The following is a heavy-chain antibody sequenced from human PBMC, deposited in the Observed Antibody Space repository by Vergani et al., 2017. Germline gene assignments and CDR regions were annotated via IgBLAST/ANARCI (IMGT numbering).Heavy chain of an antibody. V-gene: IGHV1-46*01. CDR1: GYTFTSYY. CDR3: AREGDSGYDWVGYYFDY. CDR2: INPSGGST. Sequence: QVQLVQSGAEVKKPGASVKVSCKASGYTFTSYYMHWVRQAPGQGLEWMGIINPSGGSTSYAQKFQGRVTMTRDTSTSTAYMELRSLGAEDTAVYYCAREGDSGYDWVGYYFDYWGQGTLVTVAS. J-gene: IGHJ4*02. D-gene: IGHD5-12*01.